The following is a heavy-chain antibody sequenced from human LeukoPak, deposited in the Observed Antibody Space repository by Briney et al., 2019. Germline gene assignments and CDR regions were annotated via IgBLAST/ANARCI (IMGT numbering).Heavy chain of an antibody. J-gene: IGHJ4*02. CDR1: GFTFSSYA. CDR2: ISYDGSNK. CDR3: ARDPSLRVTLDY. Sequence: PGGSLRLSCAASGFTFSSYAMHWVRQAPGKGLEWVAVISYDGSNKYYADSVKGRFTISRDNSKNTLYLQMNSLRAEDTAVYYCARDPSLRVTLDYWGQGTLVTVSS. D-gene: IGHD4-11*01. V-gene: IGHV3-30-3*01.